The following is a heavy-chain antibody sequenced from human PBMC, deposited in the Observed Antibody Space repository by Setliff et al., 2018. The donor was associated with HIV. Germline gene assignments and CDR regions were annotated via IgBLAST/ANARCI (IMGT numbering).Heavy chain of an antibody. CDR3: AREGWGLLRESHYYYYMDV. CDR2: IYTSGST. CDR1: GGSISSGSYY. Sequence: PSETLSLTCTVSGGSISSGSYYWSWIRQPAGKGLEWIGHIYTSGSTNYKPPLKSRVTISVDTPKNQFSLRLSSVTAADTAVYYCAREGWGLLRESHYYYYMDVWGKGTTVTVSS. V-gene: IGHV4-61*09. D-gene: IGHD2-21*02. J-gene: IGHJ6*03.